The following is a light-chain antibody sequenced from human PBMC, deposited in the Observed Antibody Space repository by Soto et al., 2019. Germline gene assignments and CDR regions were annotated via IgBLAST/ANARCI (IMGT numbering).Light chain of an antibody. CDR1: SGHSSYA. J-gene: IGLJ1*01. CDR2: LNSDGSH. Sequence: QLVLTQSPSASASLGASVKLTCTLSSGHSSYAIAWHQQQPEKGPRYLMKLNSDGSHSKGDGIPDRFSGSSSGAERYLTISSLQSEDEADYYCQTGGTGIVFGTGTKLTVL. V-gene: IGLV4-69*01. CDR3: QTGGTGIV.